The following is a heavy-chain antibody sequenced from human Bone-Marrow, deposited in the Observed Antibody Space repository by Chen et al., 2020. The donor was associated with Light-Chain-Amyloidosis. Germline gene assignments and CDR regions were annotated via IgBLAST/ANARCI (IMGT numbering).Heavy chain of an antibody. Sequence: QVELVQSGAAVKKPGASVKVSCRVSGYTFTDYYIHWVRQPPGQGLEWMGWINPRSGGTDYAQKFQGGVILTTDTSVNTAYMEVTSLRSDDTAIYYCARLFSGDDYGEAYFDFWGQGTLVTVSS. D-gene: IGHD4-17*01. V-gene: IGHV1-2*02. CDR2: INPRSGGT. CDR1: GYTFTDYY. CDR3: ARLFSGDDYGEAYFDF. J-gene: IGHJ4*02.